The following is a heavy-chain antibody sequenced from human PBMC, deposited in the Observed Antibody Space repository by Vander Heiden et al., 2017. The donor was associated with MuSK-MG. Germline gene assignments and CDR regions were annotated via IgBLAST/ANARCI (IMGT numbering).Heavy chain of an antibody. CDR1: GDSLTSPNYY. CDR3: ATSGYCSGSSCFPVVQFDH. Sequence: QLQLQESGPGLVKPSETLSLTCTVSGDSLTSPNYYWGWIRQPPGKGLEWIETISYRGSTYYNPSLQRRITISVDTSNNQFSLNLKSVTAADMAVYYCATSGYCSGSSCFPVVQFDHWGQGSLVTVSS. J-gene: IGHJ4*02. V-gene: IGHV4-39*01. D-gene: IGHD2-8*02. CDR2: ISYRGST.